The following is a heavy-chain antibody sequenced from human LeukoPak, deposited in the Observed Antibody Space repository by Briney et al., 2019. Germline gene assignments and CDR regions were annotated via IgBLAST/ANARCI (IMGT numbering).Heavy chain of an antibody. CDR2: ISGSGGST. V-gene: IGHV3-23*01. CDR3: AKDLRYYGSGSYTPYDAFDI. J-gene: IGHJ3*02. D-gene: IGHD3-10*01. CDR1: GFTFSSYA. Sequence: PGGSLRLSCAASGFTFSSYAMSWVRQAPGKGLEWVSAISGSGGSTYYADSVKGRFTISRANSKNTLYLQINSLRAEDTAVYYCAKDLRYYGSGSYTPYDAFDIWGQGTMVTVSS.